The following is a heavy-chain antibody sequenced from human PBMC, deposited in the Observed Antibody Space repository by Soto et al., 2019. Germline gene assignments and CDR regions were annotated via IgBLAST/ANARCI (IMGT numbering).Heavy chain of an antibody. CDR2: IYDSGST. Sequence: SETLSLTCAVSGDSISRGGYSWTWIRQPPGKALEWIGNIYDSGSTSYNPSLKSRVTMSVDTSKNQFSLRLTSVTAADMAVYFCARGSSSYYDYGMDVWGQGTTVTVSS. J-gene: IGHJ6*02. CDR1: GDSISRGGYS. V-gene: IGHV4-30-2*01. CDR3: ARGSSSYYDYGMDV. D-gene: IGHD6-6*01.